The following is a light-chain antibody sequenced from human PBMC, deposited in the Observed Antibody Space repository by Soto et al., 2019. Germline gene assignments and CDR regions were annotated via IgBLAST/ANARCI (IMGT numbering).Light chain of an antibody. V-gene: IGLV2-14*01. Sequence: QSALXXPXSXSGSXGQSXTISXXGTSSDVGGYNYVSWYQQHPGKAPKLMIYXVSNRPSGVSNRFSGSKSGNTASLTISGLQAEDEADYYCSSYTSSTTRVLGGGTKLTVL. J-gene: IGLJ2*01. CDR3: SSYTSSTTRV. CDR1: SSDVGGYNY. CDR2: XVS.